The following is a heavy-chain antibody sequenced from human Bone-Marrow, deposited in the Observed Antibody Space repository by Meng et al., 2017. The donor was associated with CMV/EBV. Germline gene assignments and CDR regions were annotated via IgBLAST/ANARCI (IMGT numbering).Heavy chain of an antibody. J-gene: IGHJ4*02. Sequence: GGSLRLSCAASGFTFSNARMSWVRQAPGKGLEWVGRIESKSGGGTADYGAPVKGRFTISRDDSKNALYLQIDSLKSEDTAMYYCSTIGLGGSYSLDYWGQGTLVPVSS. V-gene: IGHV3-15*04. CDR1: GFTFSNAR. CDR3: STIGLGGSYSLDY. CDR2: IESKSGGGTA. D-gene: IGHD1-26*01.